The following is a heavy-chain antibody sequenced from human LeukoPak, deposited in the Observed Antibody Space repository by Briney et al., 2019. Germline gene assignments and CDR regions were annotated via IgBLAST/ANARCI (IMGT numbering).Heavy chain of an antibody. Sequence: ASVKVSCKASGYTFTSYGISWVRQAPGQGLEWMGWISAYNGNTNYAQKLQGGVTMTTDTSTSTAYMELRSLRSDDTAVYYCARVRVRYDSSGSTFDYWGQGTLVTVSS. J-gene: IGHJ4*02. CDR3: ARVRVRYDSSGSTFDY. CDR1: GYTFTSYG. D-gene: IGHD3-22*01. V-gene: IGHV1-18*01. CDR2: ISAYNGNT.